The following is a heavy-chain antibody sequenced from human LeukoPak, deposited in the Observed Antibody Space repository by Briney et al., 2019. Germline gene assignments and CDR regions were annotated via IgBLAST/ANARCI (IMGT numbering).Heavy chain of an antibody. J-gene: IGHJ4*02. CDR3: AKSVSGWKFDF. Sequence: GGSLRLSCVGTGFTFSRYAMSWVRQAPGMGLEWVSGLSRSGGGTDYVDSVKGRFTISRDNSKNALYLQMNSLRAEDTAVYYCAKSVSGWKFDFWGQGTLVTVSS. V-gene: IGHV3-23*01. D-gene: IGHD6-19*01. CDR1: GFTFSRYA. CDR2: LSRSGGGT.